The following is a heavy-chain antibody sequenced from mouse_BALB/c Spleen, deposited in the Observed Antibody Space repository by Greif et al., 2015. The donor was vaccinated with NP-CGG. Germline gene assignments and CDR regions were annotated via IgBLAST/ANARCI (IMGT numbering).Heavy chain of an antibody. Sequence: EVKLMESGPSLVKPSQTLSLTCSVTGDSITSGYWNWIRKFPGNKLEYMGYISYSGSTYYNPSLKSRISITRDTSKNQYYLQLNSVTTEDTATYYCARYGYGYDVAWFAYWGQGTLVTVSA. V-gene: IGHV3-8*02. J-gene: IGHJ3*01. CDR2: ISYSGST. D-gene: IGHD2-2*01. CDR3: ARYGYGYDVAWFAY. CDR1: GDSITSGY.